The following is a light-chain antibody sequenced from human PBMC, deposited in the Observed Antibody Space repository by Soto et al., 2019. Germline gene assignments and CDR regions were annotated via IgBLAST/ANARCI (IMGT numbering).Light chain of an antibody. CDR1: QSISSN. CDR2: RTS. Sequence: EIVLTQSPATLSVSPGERATLSCRASQSISSNLAWYQQKPGQAPRLLMFRTSSRATGFPARFSGSGSGTEFNLTIISLLSEDFGVYYCQQYNNWPRATFGGGTKVDIK. CDR3: QQYNNWPRAT. V-gene: IGKV3-15*01. J-gene: IGKJ4*01.